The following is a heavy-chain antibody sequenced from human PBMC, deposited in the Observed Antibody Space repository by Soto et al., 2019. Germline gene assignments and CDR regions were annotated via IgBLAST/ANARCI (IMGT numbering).Heavy chain of an antibody. D-gene: IGHD3-10*01. V-gene: IGHV4-59*01. J-gene: IGHJ4*02. CDR1: SGAISSYN. Sequence: LXLTVPFSSGAISSYNWNWVRQPPGKGLEWIGFINYSWSTHYNPSLKSRVTISLDTSKNQFSLKLNSVTDADTAVYYCARENYYALDYWGPGTLVTVYS. CDR3: ARENYYALDY. CDR2: INYSWST.